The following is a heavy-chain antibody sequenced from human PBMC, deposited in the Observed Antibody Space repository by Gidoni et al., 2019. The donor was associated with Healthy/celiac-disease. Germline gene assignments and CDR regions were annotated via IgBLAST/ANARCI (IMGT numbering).Heavy chain of an antibody. Sequence: QVQLVQSGAEVKKPGASVKVSCKASGYTFTSYDINWVRQATGQGLEWMGWMNPNSGNTGYAQKFQGRVTMTRNTSISTAYMELSSLRSEDTAVYYCARGCKIVVVVAATKKIVRIKCMDVWGQGTTVTVSS. D-gene: IGHD2-15*01. CDR1: GYTFTSYD. CDR3: ARGCKIVVVVAATKKIVRIKCMDV. J-gene: IGHJ6*02. V-gene: IGHV1-8*01. CDR2: MNPNSGNT.